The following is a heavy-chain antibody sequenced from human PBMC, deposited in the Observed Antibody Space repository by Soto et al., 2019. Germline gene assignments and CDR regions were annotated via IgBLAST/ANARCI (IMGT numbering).Heavy chain of an antibody. CDR3: AKDTLYDFWSGYYGAFDI. V-gene: IGHV3-30*18. CDR1: GFTFSSYG. CDR2: ISYDGSNK. Sequence: GGSLRLSCAASGFTFSSYGMHWVRQAPGKGLEWVAVISYDGSNKYYADSVKGRFTISRDNSKNTLYLQMNSLRAEDTAVYYCAKDTLYDFWSGYYGAFDIWGQGTMVTGSS. J-gene: IGHJ3*02. D-gene: IGHD3-3*01.